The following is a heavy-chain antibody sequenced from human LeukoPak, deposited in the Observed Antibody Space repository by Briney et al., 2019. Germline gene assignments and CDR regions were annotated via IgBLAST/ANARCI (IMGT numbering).Heavy chain of an antibody. Sequence: SETLSLTCAVSGYSISSGYYWGWIRQPPGKGLEWIGSIYHSGSTYYNPSLKSRVTISVDTSKNQFSLKLSSVTAADTAVYHCASGSYYFDYWGQGTLVTVSS. CDR2: IYHSGST. D-gene: IGHD1-26*01. J-gene: IGHJ4*02. V-gene: IGHV4-38-2*01. CDR1: GYSISSGYY. CDR3: ASGSYYFDY.